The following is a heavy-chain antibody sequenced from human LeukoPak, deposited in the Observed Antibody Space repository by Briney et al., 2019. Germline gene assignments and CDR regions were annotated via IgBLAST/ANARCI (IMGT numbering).Heavy chain of an antibody. CDR3: AREIAHGYANYYYGMDV. D-gene: IGHD5-12*01. J-gene: IGHJ6*02. CDR1: GFIFNTYG. CDR2: ISVDGGIK. V-gene: IGHV3-30*19. Sequence: GGSLRLSCAASGFIFNTYGMHWVRQAPGKGLEWVAFISVDGGIKNYADSVKGRFSISRDNSKSTLYLQMNSLRAEDTAVYYCAREIAHGYANYYYGMDVWGQGTTVTVSS.